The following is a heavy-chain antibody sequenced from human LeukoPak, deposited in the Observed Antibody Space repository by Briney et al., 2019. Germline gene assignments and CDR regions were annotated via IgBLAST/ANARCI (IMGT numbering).Heavy chain of an antibody. CDR2: IYPGGSDT. V-gene: IGHV5-51*01. D-gene: IGHD6-19*01. J-gene: IGHJ4*02. Sequence: LGESLKISCKGSGYSFTNYWIGWVRQMPGKGLVWLGIIYPGGSDTRYSPSFQGQVSISADKSIITAYLQWSSLKASDTAMYYCARYSSGWGAFDYWGQGTLVTVSS. CDR1: GYSFTNYW. CDR3: ARYSSGWGAFDY.